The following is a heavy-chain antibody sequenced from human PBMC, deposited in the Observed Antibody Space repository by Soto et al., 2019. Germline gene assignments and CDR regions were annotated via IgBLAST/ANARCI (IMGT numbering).Heavy chain of an antibody. V-gene: IGHV5-51*01. J-gene: IGHJ3*02. CDR3: ARRGFGYNWNEGTFDI. CDR2: IYPGDSDT. D-gene: IGHD1-20*01. Sequence: GESLKISCKGSGYSFTSYWIGWVRQMPGKGLEWMGIIYPGDSDTRYSPSFQGQVTISADKSISTAYLQWSSLKASDTAMYYCARRGFGYNWNEGTFDIWGQGTMVTVSS. CDR1: GYSFTSYW.